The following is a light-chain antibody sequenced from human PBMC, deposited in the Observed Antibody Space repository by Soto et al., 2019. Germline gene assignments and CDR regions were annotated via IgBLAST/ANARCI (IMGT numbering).Light chain of an antibody. Sequence: EIVMTQSQATLSVSTGERATLSCLASQSVSSNLAWYQQKPGQAPKLLIFGASIRATDISDRFSGSGSGTDFTLTISRLEPEDFAVYYCQQYGSSPGTFGQGTKVDIK. CDR3: QQYGSSPGT. J-gene: IGKJ1*01. CDR2: GAS. V-gene: IGKV3-20*01. CDR1: QSVSSN.